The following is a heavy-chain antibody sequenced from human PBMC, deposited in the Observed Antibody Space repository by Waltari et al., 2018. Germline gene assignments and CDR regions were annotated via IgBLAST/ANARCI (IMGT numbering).Heavy chain of an antibody. Sequence: QVQLVESGGGVVQSGRSLRLSCVGSGFTFTNHGMNWVRQGPGKGFEWVAVIWYDGSNKNYVDSVKGRFTISRDNSKNTMYLEMNRLRAEDTAVYFCARGDGGSGLGASDIWGQGTMVTVSS. D-gene: IGHD3-3*01. CDR1: GFTFTNHG. CDR2: IWYDGSNK. CDR3: ARGDGGSGLGASDI. V-gene: IGHV3-33*01. J-gene: IGHJ3*02.